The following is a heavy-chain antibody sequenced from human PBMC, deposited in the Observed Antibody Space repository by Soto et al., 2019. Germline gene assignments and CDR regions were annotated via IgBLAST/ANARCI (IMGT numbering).Heavy chain of an antibody. J-gene: IGHJ4*02. D-gene: IGHD2-21*02. CDR1: GGSITSTSYY. Sequence: SETLSLTCTVSGGSITSTSYYWGWIRQPPGKGLEWIGSIYYSGRTYYNPSFKSRVTISIDTSKNQFSLKLSSVTATDTAVYYCARQRTTVVTQAYFDHWGQGALVTVSS. CDR3: ARQRTTVVTQAYFDH. CDR2: IYYSGRT. V-gene: IGHV4-39*01.